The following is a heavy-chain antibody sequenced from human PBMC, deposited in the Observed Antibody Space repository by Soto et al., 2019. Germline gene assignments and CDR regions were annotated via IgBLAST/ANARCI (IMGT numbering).Heavy chain of an antibody. Sequence: SVKVSCKASRVAFSKYIVTWVRQAPGLGVEWVGGMIAIFGTANYAQNFQGRVTITADESTSTSYLEVNNLRSEDTAVYYCAKVRYSSPMGYYYGMDVWGQGTAVTVSS. D-gene: IGHD6-19*01. J-gene: IGHJ6*02. CDR2: MIAIFGTA. CDR1: RVAFSKYI. CDR3: AKVRYSSPMGYYYGMDV. V-gene: IGHV1-69*13.